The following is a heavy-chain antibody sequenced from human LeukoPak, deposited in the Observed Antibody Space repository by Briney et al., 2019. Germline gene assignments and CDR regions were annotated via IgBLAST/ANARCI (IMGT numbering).Heavy chain of an antibody. CDR3: SREQHGGRYVDY. D-gene: IGHD3-16*01. CDR2: ISSSGSAI. CDR1: GFTFSNYE. V-gene: IGHV3-48*03. Sequence: PGGSLRLSCAASGFTFSNYEMNWVRQAPGKGLDWVSYISSSGSAIYYADSVRGRFTISRDNAKNSLYLQMNSLRAEDTAVYYCSREQHGGRYVDYWGQGTLVTVSS. J-gene: IGHJ4*02.